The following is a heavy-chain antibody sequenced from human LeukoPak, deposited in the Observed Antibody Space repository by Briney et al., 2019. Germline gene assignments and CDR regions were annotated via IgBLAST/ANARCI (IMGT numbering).Heavy chain of an antibody. J-gene: IGHJ4*02. D-gene: IGHD1-26*01. CDR1: GGSISSSSYY. CDR3: ARLVGATD. V-gene: IGHV4-39*01. CDR2: IYYSGST. Sequence: SETLSLTCTVSGGSISSSSYYWGWIRQPPGKGLEWIGSIYYSGSTYYNPSLESRVTISVDTSKNQFSLKLSSVTAADTAVYYCARLVGATDWGQGTLVTVSS.